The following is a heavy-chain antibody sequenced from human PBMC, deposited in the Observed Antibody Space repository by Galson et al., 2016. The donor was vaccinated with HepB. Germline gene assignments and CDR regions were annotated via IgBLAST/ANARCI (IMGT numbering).Heavy chain of an antibody. V-gene: IGHV3-9*01. D-gene: IGHD6-13*01. Sequence: SLRLSCAASGFTFSTYAMHWVRQAPGKGLEWVSGISWNSANMAYADPVKGRFTISRDNAKQSHYLEMNSLRTEDTAFYFCAKAIRIAATDTTHFDSWGQGTLITVSS. CDR1: GFTFSTYA. J-gene: IGHJ4*02. CDR3: AKAIRIAATDTTHFDS. CDR2: ISWNSANM.